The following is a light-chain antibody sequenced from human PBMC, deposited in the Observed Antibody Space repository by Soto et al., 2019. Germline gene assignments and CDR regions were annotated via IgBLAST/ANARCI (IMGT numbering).Light chain of an antibody. Sequence: VLTQPASVSGSPGQSITISCTGASGAFGGFNYVSWYQQHPGKAPQLLIYGVTNRPSGVSSRFSGSKSGNTASLTISGLQADDEAEYYCNSYTNTNTLPVFGTGTKVTVL. V-gene: IGLV2-14*03. J-gene: IGLJ1*01. CDR3: NSYTNTNTLPV. CDR1: SGAFGGFNY. CDR2: GVT.